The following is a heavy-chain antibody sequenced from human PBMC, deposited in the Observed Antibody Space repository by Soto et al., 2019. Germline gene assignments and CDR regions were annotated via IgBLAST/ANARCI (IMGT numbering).Heavy chain of an antibody. V-gene: IGHV4-59*08. CDR1: GGSISSYY. CDR2: IYYSGST. CDR3: ARHVVPAANYFAY. J-gene: IGHJ4*02. Sequence: SQTLSLTCSVSGGSISSYYWSRIRQPPGKGLEWIGYIYYSGSTNYNPSLKSRVTISVDTSENQFSLKLSSVTVADTAVYYCARHVVPAANYFAYWGQGTLVTVSS. D-gene: IGHD2-2*01.